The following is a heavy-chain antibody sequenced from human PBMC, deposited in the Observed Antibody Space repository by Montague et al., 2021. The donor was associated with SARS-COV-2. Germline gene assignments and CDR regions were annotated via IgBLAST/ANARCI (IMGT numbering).Heavy chain of an antibody. D-gene: IGHD2-21*02. CDR2: LHGFSPVI. CDR3: ARDRDWAFDS. CDR1: GFTFSDYY. Sequence: SLRLSCAASGFTFSDYYMGWVRQAPGRGLEWISYLHGFSPVIFYADSVKGRFTISRDNAKNSLFLQMNSLRDEDTAVYYCARDRDWAFDSWGQGTLVTVAS. J-gene: IGHJ4*02. V-gene: IGHV3-11*04.